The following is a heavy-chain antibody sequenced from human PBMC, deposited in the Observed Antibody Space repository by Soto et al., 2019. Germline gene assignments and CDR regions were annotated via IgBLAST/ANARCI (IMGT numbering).Heavy chain of an antibody. CDR1: GYTFTTYW. J-gene: IGHJ6*02. CDR3: ARHKGYCSSTSCYGMDV. D-gene: IGHD2-15*01. V-gene: IGHV5-51*01. CDR2: IYPGDSDS. Sequence: PGESLKISCEGSGYTFTTYWGAWVRQMPGKGLEWVGSIYPGDSDSRYNPSVQGQVTISADRSISTAYLQWNSLKASDTAMYFCARHKGYCSSTSCYGMDVWGQGTTVTVSS.